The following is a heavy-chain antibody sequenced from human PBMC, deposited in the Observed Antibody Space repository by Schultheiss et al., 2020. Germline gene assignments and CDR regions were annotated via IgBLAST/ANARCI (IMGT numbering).Heavy chain of an antibody. CDR1: GFTFRTYW. D-gene: IGHD5-12*01. CDR3: AKDLWLRLRGNFDY. V-gene: IGHV3-7*05. J-gene: IGHJ4*02. Sequence: GGSLRLSCEGSGFTFRTYWMTWVRQAPGKGLEWVANIKQDGSEKYYVDSVRGRFTISRDNAKNSLYLQMHSLRAEDTAVYYCAKDLWLRLRGNFDYWGQGTLVTVSS. CDR2: IKQDGSEK.